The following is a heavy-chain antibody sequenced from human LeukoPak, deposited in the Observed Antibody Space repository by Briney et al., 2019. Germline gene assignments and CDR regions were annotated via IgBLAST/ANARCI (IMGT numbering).Heavy chain of an antibody. V-gene: IGHV4-31*03. J-gene: IGHJ4*02. Sequence: PSQSLSLTCTVSGGSMSRGGYYWSWVRQNKGKGLEWIGYIYYSGSTYYNPSLKSRVTISVDASKNQFSLKLSSVTAADTAVYYCARDPPSASSGIGYWGQGTLVTVSS. CDR1: GGSMSRGGYY. CDR3: ARDPPSASSGIGY. CDR2: IYYSGST. D-gene: IGHD3-10*01.